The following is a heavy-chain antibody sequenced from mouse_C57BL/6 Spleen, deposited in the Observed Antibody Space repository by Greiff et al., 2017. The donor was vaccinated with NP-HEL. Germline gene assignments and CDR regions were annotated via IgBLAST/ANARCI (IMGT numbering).Heavy chain of an antibody. D-gene: IGHD1-1*01. V-gene: IGHV5-17*01. Sequence: DVKLVESGGGLVKPGGSLKLSCAASGFTFSDYGMHWVRQAPEKGLEWVAYISSGSSTIYYADTVKGRFTISRDNAKNTLFLQMTSLRSEDTAMYYCARYYGDAMDYWGQGTSVTVSS. CDR2: ISSGSSTI. CDR3: ARYYGDAMDY. CDR1: GFTFSDYG. J-gene: IGHJ4*01.